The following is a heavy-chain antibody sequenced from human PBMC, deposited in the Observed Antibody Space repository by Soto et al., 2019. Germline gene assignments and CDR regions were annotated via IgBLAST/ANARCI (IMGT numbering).Heavy chain of an antibody. CDR3: ARAHCSSTSCYTPYYYYGMDV. CDR1: GGTFSSYA. Sequence: QVQLVQSGAEVKKPGSSVKVSCKASGGTFSSYAISWVRQAPGQGLEWMGGIIPIFGTANYAQKFQGRVTITADKSTSTAYMELSSLRSEATAVYYCARAHCSSTSCYTPYYYYGMDVWGQGTTVTVSS. J-gene: IGHJ6*02. V-gene: IGHV1-69*06. CDR2: IIPIFGTA. D-gene: IGHD2-2*02.